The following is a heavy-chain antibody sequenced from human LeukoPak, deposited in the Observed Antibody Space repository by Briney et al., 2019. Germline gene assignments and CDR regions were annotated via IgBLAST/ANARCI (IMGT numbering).Heavy chain of an antibody. V-gene: IGHV1-8*01. CDR3: ARTYCGGDCSNDAFDI. Sequence: ASVKVSCKASGYTFTSYDINWVRQATGQGLEWMGWMNPNSGNTGYAQKFQGRVTMTRNTSISTAYMELSSLRSEDTAVYCCARTYCGGDCSNDAFDIWGQGTMVTVSS. CDR1: GYTFTSYD. CDR2: MNPNSGNT. J-gene: IGHJ3*02. D-gene: IGHD2-21*02.